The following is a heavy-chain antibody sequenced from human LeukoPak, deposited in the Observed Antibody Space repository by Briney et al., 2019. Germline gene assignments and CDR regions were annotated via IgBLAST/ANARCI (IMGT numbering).Heavy chain of an antibody. Sequence: GGSLRLPCAASGFTFSSYGMHWVRQAPGKGLEWVALIWFDGSNQYQADSVKGRFTISRDNSKNTLYLRMNSLRAEDTAVYYCARDRGGYFDYWGQGTLVTVSS. CDR1: GFTFSSYG. J-gene: IGHJ4*02. D-gene: IGHD3-10*01. CDR3: ARDRGGYFDY. CDR2: IWFDGSNQ. V-gene: IGHV3-33*01.